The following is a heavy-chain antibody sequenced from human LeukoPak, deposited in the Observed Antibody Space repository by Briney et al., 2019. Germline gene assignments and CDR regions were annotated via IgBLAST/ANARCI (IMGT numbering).Heavy chain of an antibody. Sequence: KSSETLSLTCTVSGGSISSYYWSWIRQPPGKGLEWIGYIYYSGSTNYNPSLKSRVTISVDTSKNQFSLKLSSVTAADTAVYYCARLGFYDAFDIWGQGTMVTVSS. J-gene: IGHJ3*02. CDR3: ARLGFYDAFDI. CDR1: GGSISSYY. V-gene: IGHV4-59*08. CDR2: IYYSGST.